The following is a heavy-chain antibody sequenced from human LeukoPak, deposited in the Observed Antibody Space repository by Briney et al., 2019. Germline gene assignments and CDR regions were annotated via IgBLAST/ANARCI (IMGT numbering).Heavy chain of an antibody. D-gene: IGHD4-11*01. CDR2: ISGSGDST. J-gene: IGHJ4*02. CDR1: GFTFRTYA. CDR3: ATSTVAKYDY. V-gene: IGHV3-23*01. Sequence: GGSLRLSCETSGFTFRTYAMNWVRQAPGKGLEWVSAISGSGDSTFNADSVKGRFTISRDNSKNTLYLQMNSLRAEDTALYYCATSTVAKYDYWGQGTLVAVSS.